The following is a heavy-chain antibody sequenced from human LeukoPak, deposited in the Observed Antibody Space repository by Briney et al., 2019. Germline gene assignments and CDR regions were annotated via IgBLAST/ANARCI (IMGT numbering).Heavy chain of an antibody. V-gene: IGHV3-49*03. CDR3: ARSRRVFCGGACYSLDY. J-gene: IGHJ4*02. D-gene: IGHD2-21*02. CDR1: GFTLNDYG. CDR2: IRSKAYGGTT. Sequence: GGSLRLSCTASGFTLNDYGVSWFRQAPGKGLEWVGFIRSKAYGGTTEYAASVKGRFTISRDDSKNIAYLQMNSLKTENTAVYYCARSRRVFCGGACYSLDYWGQGTLVTVSS.